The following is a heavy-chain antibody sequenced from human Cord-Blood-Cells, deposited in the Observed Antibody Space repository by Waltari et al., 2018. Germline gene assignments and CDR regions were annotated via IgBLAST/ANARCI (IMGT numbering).Heavy chain of an antibody. J-gene: IGHJ6*02. Sequence: QLQLQESGSGLVKPSQTLSLTCAVSGGTISSGGYSWTWIRQPPGKGLEWIGYIYPSGSTYYNPSLKSRVTISVDRSKNQFSLKLSSVTAADTAVYYCARGKLGFWSGYYYYYGMDVWGQGTTVTVSS. D-gene: IGHD3-3*01. CDR2: IYPSGST. V-gene: IGHV4-30-2*01. CDR1: GGTISSGGYS. CDR3: ARGKLGFWSGYYYYYGMDV.